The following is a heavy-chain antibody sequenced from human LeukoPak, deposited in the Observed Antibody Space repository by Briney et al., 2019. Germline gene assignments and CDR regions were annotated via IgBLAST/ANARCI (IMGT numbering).Heavy chain of an antibody. CDR2: ISAYNGNT. D-gene: IGHD6-13*01. CDR3: PRGLGSWLNGYYFDY. CDR1: GYTFTSYG. V-gene: IGHV1-18*01. Sequence: EASVKVSCKASGYTFTSYGISWVRQAPGQGLEWMGWISAYNGNTNYAQKLQGRVTMTTDTSTSTAYMELRSLRSDDTAVYYCPRGLGSWLNGYYFDYWGQGTLVTVSS. J-gene: IGHJ4*02.